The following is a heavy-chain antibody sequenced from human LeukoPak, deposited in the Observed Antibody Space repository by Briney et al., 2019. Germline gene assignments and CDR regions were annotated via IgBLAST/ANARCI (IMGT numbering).Heavy chain of an antibody. CDR1: GGSFSGYY. CDR2: INHSGST. J-gene: IGHJ4*02. Sequence: SETLSLTRAVYGGSFSGYYWSWIRQPPGKGLEWIGEINHSGSTNYNPSLKSRVTISVDTSKNQFSLKLSSVTAADTAVYYCARGHQGYYYDSSGYLRHWGQGTLVTISS. V-gene: IGHV4-34*01. D-gene: IGHD3-22*01. CDR3: ARGHQGYYYDSSGYLRH.